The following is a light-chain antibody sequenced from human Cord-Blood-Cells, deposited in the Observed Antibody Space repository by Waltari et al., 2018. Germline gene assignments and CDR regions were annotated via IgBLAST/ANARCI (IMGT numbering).Light chain of an antibody. Sequence: EIVSTQFPATLSLSPGERATLSCKASLSFSSYLAWYQHKPGQVPRLLSYDASSRATGIPARFSGNGSETDFTLTISSLEPEDFAVDYCQQRSNLPPFTFGPGTKVDIK. CDR3: QQRSNLPPFT. CDR1: LSFSSY. V-gene: IGKV3-11*01. CDR2: DAS. J-gene: IGKJ3*01.